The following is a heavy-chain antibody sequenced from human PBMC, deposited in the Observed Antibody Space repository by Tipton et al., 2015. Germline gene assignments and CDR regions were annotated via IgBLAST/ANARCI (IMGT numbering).Heavy chain of an antibody. CDR3: TADFLYQWNGF. J-gene: IGHJ1*01. CDR2: IKSKADGGTT. CDR1: GFTFSGGW. V-gene: IGHV3-15*01. Sequence: GSLRLSCVASGFTFSGGWMSWVRQSPGKGLEWVGRIKSKADGGTTDYAAPVKGRFTISRDDSVDTLYLQMNSLKTDDTAVYYCTADFLYQWNGFWGQGTLVTVSS. D-gene: IGHD6-19*01.